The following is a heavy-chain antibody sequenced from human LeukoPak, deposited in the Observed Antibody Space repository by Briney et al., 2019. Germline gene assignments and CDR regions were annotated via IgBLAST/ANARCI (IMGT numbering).Heavy chain of an antibody. V-gene: IGHV4-59*12. CDR1: GGSISSYY. CDR3: ARDKTYSGSYFDLARDNDAFDI. Sequence: PSETLSLTCTVSGGSISSYYWSWIRQPPGKGLEWIGYIYYSGSTNYNPSLKSRVTISVDTSKNQFSLKLSSVTAADTAVYYCARDKTYSGSYFDLARDNDAFDIWGQGTMVTVSS. J-gene: IGHJ3*02. CDR2: IYYSGST. D-gene: IGHD1-26*01.